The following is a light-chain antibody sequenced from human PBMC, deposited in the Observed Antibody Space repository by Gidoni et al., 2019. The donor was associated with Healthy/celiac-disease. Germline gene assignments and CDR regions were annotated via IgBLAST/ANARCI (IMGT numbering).Light chain of an antibody. Sequence: QSVLTQPPSVSGAPGPRVTISCTGSSSNIGAGYDVPWYQQLPGTAPKLLIYGNSNRPSGVPDRFSGAKSGTSAALAITGLQAEDEADDYCQSYDSSLSGYGFGTGTKVTVL. J-gene: IGLJ1*01. CDR1: SSNIGAGYD. CDR2: GNS. CDR3: QSYDSSLSGYG. V-gene: IGLV1-40*01.